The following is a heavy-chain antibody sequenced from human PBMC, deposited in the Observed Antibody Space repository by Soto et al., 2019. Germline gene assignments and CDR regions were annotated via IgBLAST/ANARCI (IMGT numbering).Heavy chain of an antibody. CDR1: GFSLSTSGVG. D-gene: IGHD3-22*01. CDR3: ARYFYESSDYSPWDYGMDV. V-gene: IGHV2-5*02. J-gene: IGHJ6*02. Sequence: QITLKESGPTLMKPTQTLTLTCTLSGFSLSTSGVGVGWIRQTPEKALEWLALIYWDDDKRYSPSLKSRLTITKVTSKNQVVLTMTNMDTVDTATYYCARYFYESSDYSPWDYGMDVWGQGTTVTVSS. CDR2: IYWDDDK.